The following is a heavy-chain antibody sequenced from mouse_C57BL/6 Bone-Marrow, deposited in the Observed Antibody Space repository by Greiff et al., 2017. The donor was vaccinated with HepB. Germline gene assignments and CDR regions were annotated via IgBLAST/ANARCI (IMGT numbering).Heavy chain of an antibody. V-gene: IGHV2-2*01. CDR1: GFSLTSYG. CDR3: ARSLYYYGSSYLFYYAMDY. Sequence: QVHVKQSGPGLVQPSQSLSITCTVSGFSLTSYGVHWVRQSPGKGLEWLGVIWSGGSTDYNAAFISRLSISKDNSKSQVFFKMNSLQADDTAIYYCARSLYYYGSSYLFYYAMDYWGQGTSVTVSS. CDR2: IWSGGST. D-gene: IGHD1-1*01. J-gene: IGHJ4*01.